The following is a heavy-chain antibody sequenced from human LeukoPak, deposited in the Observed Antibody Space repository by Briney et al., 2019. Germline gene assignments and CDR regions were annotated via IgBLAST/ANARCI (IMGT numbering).Heavy chain of an antibody. CDR2: INPNGGGT. CDR3: ARDRYCSSTSCYTAGAFDI. V-gene: IGHV1-2*02. D-gene: IGHD2-2*02. CDR1: GYTFTGYY. Sequence: ASVKVSCKASGYTFTGYYMHWVRQAPGQGLEWMGWINPNGGGTNFAQKFYDRVTMTRDTSISTAYMELSRLRSDDTAVYFCARDRYCSSTSCYTAGAFDIWGQGTMVTVSS. J-gene: IGHJ3*02.